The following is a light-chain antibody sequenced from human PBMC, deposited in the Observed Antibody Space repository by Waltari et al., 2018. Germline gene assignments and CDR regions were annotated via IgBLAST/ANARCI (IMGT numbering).Light chain of an antibody. CDR2: KAS. Sequence: DIQMTQSPSTLSASVGDRVPITCRASQSISSWLAWYQQKPGKAPKLLIYKASSLESGVPSRFSGSGSGTEFTLAISSLQPDDFATYLCQQYNSYPYTFGQGTKLEIK. CDR3: QQYNSYPYT. V-gene: IGKV1-5*03. J-gene: IGKJ2*01. CDR1: QSISSW.